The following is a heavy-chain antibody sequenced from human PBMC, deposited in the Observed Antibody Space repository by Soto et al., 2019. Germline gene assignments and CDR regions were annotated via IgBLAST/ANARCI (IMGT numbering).Heavy chain of an antibody. Sequence: GESLKISCKGSGYSFTSYWISWVRQMPGKGLEWMGRIDPSDSYTNYSPSFQGHVTISADKSISTAYLQWSSLKASDTAMYYCARARVTTVTCIDYWGQGTLVTVSS. J-gene: IGHJ4*02. CDR2: IDPSDSYT. D-gene: IGHD4-17*01. V-gene: IGHV5-10-1*01. CDR3: ARARVTTVTCIDY. CDR1: GYSFTSYW.